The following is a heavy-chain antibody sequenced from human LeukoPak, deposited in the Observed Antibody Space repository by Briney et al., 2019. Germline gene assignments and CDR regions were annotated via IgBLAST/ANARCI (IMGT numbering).Heavy chain of an antibody. J-gene: IGHJ4*02. CDR2: IYTSGST. D-gene: IGHD3-22*01. V-gene: IGHV4-4*07. CDR3: ARDVHDSSAYYYPGIDY. Sequence: SETLSLTCTVSGGSISSYYWSWIRQPAGKGLEWIGRIYTSGSTNYNPSLKSRVTISVDKSKNQFSLKLSSVTAADTAVYYCARDVHDSSAYYYPGIDYWGQGTLVTVSS. CDR1: GGSISSYY.